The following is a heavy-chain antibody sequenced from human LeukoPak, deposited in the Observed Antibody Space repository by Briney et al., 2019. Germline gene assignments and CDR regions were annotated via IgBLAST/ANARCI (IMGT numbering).Heavy chain of an antibody. J-gene: IGHJ4*02. CDR2: IYHSGST. V-gene: IGHV4-38-2*02. CDR1: GYSISSGYY. Sequence: SETLSLTCTVSGYSISSGYYWGWIRQPPGKGLEWIGSIYHSGSTYYNPSLKSRVTISVDTSKNQFSLKLSSVTAAYTAVYYCARDGRNLIVVIWGQGTLVTVSS. D-gene: IGHD3-22*01. CDR3: ARDGRNLIVVI.